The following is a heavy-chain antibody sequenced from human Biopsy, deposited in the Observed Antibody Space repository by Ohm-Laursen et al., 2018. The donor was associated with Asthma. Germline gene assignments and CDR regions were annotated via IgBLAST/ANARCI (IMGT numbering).Heavy chain of an antibody. V-gene: IGHV1-69*10. CDR2: ILTKFDIT. Sequence: VKISCKAPGGSFSNFAFSWVRQAPGHGLEWMGTILTKFDITSYAEKFQGRVTITADKSTSTTYMELSRLRSEDTAVYYCARSYDTDSYPVLVLDYWGQGTLVTVSS. CDR1: GGSFSNFA. CDR3: ARSYDTDSYPVLVLDY. J-gene: IGHJ4*02. D-gene: IGHD3-22*01.